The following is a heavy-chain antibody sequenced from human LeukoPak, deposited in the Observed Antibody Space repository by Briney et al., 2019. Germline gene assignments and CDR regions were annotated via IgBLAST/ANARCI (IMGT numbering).Heavy chain of an antibody. CDR3: AKFWAKWLHYRRYFDY. D-gene: IGHD5-24*01. CDR2: ISGSGGST. J-gene: IGHJ4*02. Sequence: PGGSLRLSCAASGFTFSSYAMSWVRQAPGKGLEWVSAISGSGGSTYYADSVKGRFTISGDNSKSTLYLQMNSLRAEDTAVYYCAKFWAKWLHYRRYFDYWGQGTLVTVSS. V-gene: IGHV3-23*01. CDR1: GFTFSSYA.